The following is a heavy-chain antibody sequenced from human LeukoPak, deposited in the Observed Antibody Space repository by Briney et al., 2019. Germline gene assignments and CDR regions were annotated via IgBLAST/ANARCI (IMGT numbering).Heavy chain of an antibody. Sequence: SETLSLTCTVSGGSISSSSYYWGWIRQPPGKGLEWIGYIYYSGSTNYNPSLKSRVTISVDTSKNQFSLKLSSVTAADTAVYYCARLLYYDILTGFDWYFDLWSRGTLVTVSS. V-gene: IGHV4-61*05. D-gene: IGHD3-9*01. CDR2: IYYSGST. CDR1: GGSISSSSYY. CDR3: ARLLYYDILTGFDWYFDL. J-gene: IGHJ2*01.